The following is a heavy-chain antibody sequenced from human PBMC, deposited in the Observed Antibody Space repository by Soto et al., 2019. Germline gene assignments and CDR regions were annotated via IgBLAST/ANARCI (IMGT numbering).Heavy chain of an antibody. D-gene: IGHD2-15*01. V-gene: IGHV1-69*02. Sequence: QVQLVQSGAEVKKPGSSVKVSCKASGGTFSSYTISWVRQAPGQGLEWMGRIIPILGIANYAQKFQGRVTITADKSTSTAYMELSSLRSEDTAVYYCVGSAASPRYSYGMDVWGQGTTVTVSS. J-gene: IGHJ6*02. CDR3: VGSAASPRYSYGMDV. CDR2: IIPILGIA. CDR1: GGTFSSYT.